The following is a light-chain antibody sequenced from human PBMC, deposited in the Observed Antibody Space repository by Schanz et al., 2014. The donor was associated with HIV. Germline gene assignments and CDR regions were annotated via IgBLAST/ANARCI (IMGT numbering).Light chain of an antibody. CDR1: QRLSSSY. V-gene: IGKV3D-20*02. CDR2: ATS. Sequence: EIVLTQSPGSLSLSPGGRATLSCGASQRLSSSYLAWYQQKRDQPPRLVIYATSTRAAGIPDRFSGTGSGTDFTLTISSLQSEDFAVYYCQQRDNWPLFSFGQGTKLQIK. CDR3: QQRDNWPLFS. J-gene: IGKJ2*01.